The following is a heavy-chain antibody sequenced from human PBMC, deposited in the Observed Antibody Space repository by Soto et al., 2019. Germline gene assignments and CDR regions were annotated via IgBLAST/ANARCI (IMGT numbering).Heavy chain of an antibody. Sequence: QVQLVQSGAEVKKPGASVKVSCKASGYMFTSYGISWVRQAPGQGLEWMGWISAYNGNTNYAHKLQGRVTMTTDTSTSTAYMELRSLRSDGTAVYYCARDRGQLWLLRYFFDYWGQGTLVTVSS. CDR2: ISAYNGNT. D-gene: IGHD5-18*01. V-gene: IGHV1-18*01. CDR3: ARDRGQLWLLRYFFDY. CDR1: GYMFTSYG. J-gene: IGHJ4*02.